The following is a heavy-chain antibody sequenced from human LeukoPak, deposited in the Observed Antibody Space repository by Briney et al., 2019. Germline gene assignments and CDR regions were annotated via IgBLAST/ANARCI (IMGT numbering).Heavy chain of an antibody. CDR3: ARDTIVVVPAAIFWFDP. D-gene: IGHD2-2*02. V-gene: IGHV3-7*01. J-gene: IGHJ5*02. CDR2: IKQGGSEK. CDR1: GFTFSSYW. Sequence: GGSLRLSCAASGFTFSSYWMSWVRQAPGKGLEWVANIKQGGSEKYYVDSVKGRFTISRDNAKNSLYLQMNSLRAEDTAVYYCARDTIVVVPAAIFWFDPWGQGTLVTVSS.